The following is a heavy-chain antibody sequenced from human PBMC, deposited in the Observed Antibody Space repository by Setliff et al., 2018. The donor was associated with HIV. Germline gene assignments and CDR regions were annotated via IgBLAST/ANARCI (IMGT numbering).Heavy chain of an antibody. CDR2: INPSGGQR. J-gene: IGHJ4*02. CDR1: GYTFTNYF. D-gene: IGHD6-19*01. Sequence: GASVKVSCKASGYTFTNYFVHWVRQAPGQGLEWMGMINPSGGQRSFAQKFQGRITVATATSTATSTGTVYMELSSLRSEDTAVYYCATVHISIGWFYWGQGTLVTVSS. V-gene: IGHV1-46*01. CDR3: ATVHISIGWFY.